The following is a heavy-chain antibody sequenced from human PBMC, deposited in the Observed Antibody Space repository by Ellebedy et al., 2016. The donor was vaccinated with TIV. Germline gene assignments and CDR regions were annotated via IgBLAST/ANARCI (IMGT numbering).Heavy chain of an antibody. J-gene: IGHJ3*02. D-gene: IGHD3-3*01. V-gene: IGHV1-69*06. CDR3: ARDRYDFWSGYFYDAFDI. CDR2: IIPIFGTA. Sequence: SVKVSCXASGGTFSSYAISWVRQAPGQGLEWMGGIIPIFGTANYAQKFQGRVTITADKSTSTAYMELSSLRSEDTAVYYCARDRYDFWSGYFYDAFDIWGQGTMVTVSS. CDR1: GGTFSSYA.